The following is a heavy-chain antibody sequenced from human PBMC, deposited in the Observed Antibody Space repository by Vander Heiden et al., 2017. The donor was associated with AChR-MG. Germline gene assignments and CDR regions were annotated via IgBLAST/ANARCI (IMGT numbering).Heavy chain of an antibody. V-gene: IGHV3-33*01. Sequence: QVQLVESGGGVVQPGRSLRLSCAASGFTFSSYGMHWVRQAPGKGLEWVAVIWYDGSNKYYADSVKGRFTISRDNSKNTLYLQMNSLRAEDTAVYYCARETLAYCGGDCSWFDPWGQGTLVTVSS. CDR3: ARETLAYCGGDCSWFDP. J-gene: IGHJ5*02. D-gene: IGHD2-21*02. CDR2: IWYDGSNK. CDR1: GFTFSSYG.